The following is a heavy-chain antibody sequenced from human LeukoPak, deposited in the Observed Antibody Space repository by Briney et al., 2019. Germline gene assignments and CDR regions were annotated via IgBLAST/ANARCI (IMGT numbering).Heavy chain of an antibody. J-gene: IGHJ4*02. CDR1: GYTFTSYG. CDR2: IIPIFGTA. Sequence: ASVTVSCKASGYTFTSYGISWVRQAPGQGLEWMGGIIPIFGTANYAQKFQGRVTITADESTSTAYMELSSLRSEDTAVYYCARENSSGWTDWGQGTLVTVSS. CDR3: ARENSSGWTD. V-gene: IGHV1-69*13. D-gene: IGHD6-19*01.